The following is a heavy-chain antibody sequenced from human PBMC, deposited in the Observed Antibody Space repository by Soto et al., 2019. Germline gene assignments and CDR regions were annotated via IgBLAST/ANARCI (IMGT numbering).Heavy chain of an antibody. J-gene: IGHJ6*03. CDR1: GFIFNTYG. Sequence: QVQLVESGGGVVQPGWSLRLSCAASGFIFNTYGMHWVRQAPGKGLEWVALISYDGSNIYSADSVKGRFTISRDNSKNTLYLQMNSLGAEDSAVYYCAKAWGNFDMYFYYYMDVWGKGTTVPVSS. CDR2: ISYDGSNI. D-gene: IGHD4-4*01. V-gene: IGHV3-30*18. CDR3: AKAWGNFDMYFYYYMDV.